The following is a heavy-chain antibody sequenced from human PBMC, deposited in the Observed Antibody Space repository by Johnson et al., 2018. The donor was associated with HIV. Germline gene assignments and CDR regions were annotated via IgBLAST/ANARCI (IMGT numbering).Heavy chain of an antibody. CDR2: INWNSGII. V-gene: IGHV3-20*01. CDR1: GFTFDDYG. CDR3: AKDMSGYDDAFDI. Sequence: VQLVESGGGVVRPGGSLRLSCAASGFTFDDYGMSWVRQAPGKGLEWVSGINWNSGIIGYAESVKGRFTISRDNAKNSLYLQMIRLRGEDTALYHCAKDMSGYDDAFDIWGQGTMVTVSS. J-gene: IGHJ3*02. D-gene: IGHD5-12*01.